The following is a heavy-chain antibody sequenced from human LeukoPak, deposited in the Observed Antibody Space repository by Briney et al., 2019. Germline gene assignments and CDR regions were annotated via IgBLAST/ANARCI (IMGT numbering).Heavy chain of an antibody. CDR3: AKSSFVVVVPAAIYYLDY. CDR1: GFTFSNHA. J-gene: IGHJ4*02. CDR2: ISGSAGST. V-gene: IGHV3-23*01. D-gene: IGHD2-2*01. Sequence: GGSLRLSCAASGFTFSNHAMTWVRQAPGKGLEWVSSISGSAGSTYYADSVKGRFIISRDNSKNALYLQMNSLRAEDTAVYYCAKSSFVVVVPAAIYYLDYWGQGILVTVSS.